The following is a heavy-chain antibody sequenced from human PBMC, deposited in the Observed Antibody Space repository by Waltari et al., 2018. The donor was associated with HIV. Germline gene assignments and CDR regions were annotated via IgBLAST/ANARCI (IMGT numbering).Heavy chain of an antibody. CDR3: AKDRSSSWDSYYFDY. CDR1: GFPFSSYG. CDR2: IRYDGSNK. J-gene: IGHJ4*02. V-gene: IGHV3-30*02. D-gene: IGHD6-13*01. Sequence: QVQLVESGGGVVQPGGSLRLSGAASGFPFSSYGMHWVRQAPGKGLEWVAFIRYDGSNKYYADSVKGRFTISRDNSKNTLYLQMNSLRAEDTAVYYCAKDRSSSWDSYYFDYWGQGTLVTVSS.